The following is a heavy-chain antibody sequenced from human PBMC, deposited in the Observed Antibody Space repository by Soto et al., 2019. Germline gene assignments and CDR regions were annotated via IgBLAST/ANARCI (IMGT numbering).Heavy chain of an antibody. CDR2: ISSNGGST. J-gene: IGHJ5*02. V-gene: IGHV3-64*01. CDR3: ARDLYSSSWQREYNWFDP. D-gene: IGHD6-13*01. Sequence: QPGGSLRLSCAASGFTFSSYAMHWVRQAPGKGLEYVSAISSNGGSTYYANSVKGRFTISRDNSKNTLYLQMGSLRAEDMAVYYCARDLYSSSWQREYNWFDPWGQGTLVTVSS. CDR1: GFTFSSYA.